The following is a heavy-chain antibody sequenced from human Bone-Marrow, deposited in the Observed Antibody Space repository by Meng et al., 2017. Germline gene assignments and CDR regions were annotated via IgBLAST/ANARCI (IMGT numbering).Heavy chain of an antibody. CDR1: GYTFTGYY. D-gene: IGHD6-13*01. J-gene: IGHJ5*02. V-gene: IGHV1-2*06. CDR3: ARDRGSKQLVPIWSDP. Sequence: ASVKVSCKASGYTFTGYYMHWVRQAPGQGLEWMGRINPNSGGTNYAQKFQGRVTMTRDTSISTAYMELSRLRSDDTAVYYCARDRGSKQLVPIWSDPWGQGTLVTVSS. CDR2: INPNSGGT.